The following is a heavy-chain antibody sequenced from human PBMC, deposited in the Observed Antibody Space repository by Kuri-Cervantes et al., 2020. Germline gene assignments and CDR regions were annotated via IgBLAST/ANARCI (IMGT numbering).Heavy chain of an antibody. D-gene: IGHD2-15*01. J-gene: IGHJ6*02. CDR2: ISYDGSNK. CDR1: GFTFSSYA. Sequence: GESLKISCAASGFTFSSYAMHWVRQAPGKGLEWVAVISYDGSNKYYADSAKGRFTISRDNSKNTPYLQMNSLRAEDTAVYYCARDRRDVVVVAATGTYYYYGMDVWGQGTTVTVSS. V-gene: IGHV3-30-3*01. CDR3: ARDRRDVVVVAATGTYYYYGMDV.